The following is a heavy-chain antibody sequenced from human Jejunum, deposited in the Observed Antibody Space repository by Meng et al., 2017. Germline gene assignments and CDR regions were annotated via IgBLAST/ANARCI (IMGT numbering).Heavy chain of an antibody. CDR3: ATLNIAVAGY. V-gene: IGHV1-3*01. CDR1: GYTFTSCA. Sequence: QVQLVQSGAEVKKPGASVKVSCKASGYTFTSCAMHWVRQAPGQRLEWMGWINAGNGNTKYSQKFQGRVTFTRDTSASTAYMELSSLESEDTAVYHCATLNIAVAGYWGQGTLVTVSS. CDR2: INAGNGNT. J-gene: IGHJ4*02. D-gene: IGHD6-19*01.